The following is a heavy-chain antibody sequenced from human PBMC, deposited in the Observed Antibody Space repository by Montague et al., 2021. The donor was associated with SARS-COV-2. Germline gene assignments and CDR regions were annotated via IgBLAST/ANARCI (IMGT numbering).Heavy chain of an antibody. V-gene: IGHV4-39*01. CDR2: SNGRGIT. CDR3: ARGTLSVNMALVVLIGGDYYFDS. J-gene: IGHJ4*02. Sequence: SETLSLTCSVSGGSITNSNYYWSWIRQPPGKGLEWIGESNGRGITNHNPTLQSRVTISVATSKNQFSLRLSSVTAADTAAYYCARGTLSVNMALVVLIGGDYYFDSWGQGTLVAVSS. CDR1: GGSITNSNYY. D-gene: IGHD3-3*01.